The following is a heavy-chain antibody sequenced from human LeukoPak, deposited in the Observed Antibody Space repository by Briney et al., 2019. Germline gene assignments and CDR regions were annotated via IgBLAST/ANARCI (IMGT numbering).Heavy chain of an antibody. V-gene: IGHV4-59*01. CDR1: GGSISSYY. Sequence: SETLSLTCTVSGGSISSYYWSWIRQPPGKGLEWIGYIYYSGSTNYNPSLKSRVTISVDTSKNQFSLKLSSVTAADTAVYCCARASRWNQIYYYYGMDVWGQGTTVTVSS. J-gene: IGHJ6*02. CDR2: IYYSGST. D-gene: IGHD1-1*01. CDR3: ARASRWNQIYYYYGMDV.